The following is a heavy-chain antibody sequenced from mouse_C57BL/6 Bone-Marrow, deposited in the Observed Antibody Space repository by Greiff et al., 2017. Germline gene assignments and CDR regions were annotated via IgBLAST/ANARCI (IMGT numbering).Heavy chain of an antibody. Sequence: QVQLQQPGAELVKPGASVQMSCKASGYTFTSYWITWVKQRPGQGLEWIGDIYPGSGSTNYNEKFKSKATLTVDTSSSTAYMQLSSLTSEDSAVYYCAALITTVHDAMDYWGQGTSVTVSS. J-gene: IGHJ4*01. V-gene: IGHV1-55*01. D-gene: IGHD1-1*01. CDR2: IYPGSGST. CDR1: GYTFTSYW. CDR3: AALITTVHDAMDY.